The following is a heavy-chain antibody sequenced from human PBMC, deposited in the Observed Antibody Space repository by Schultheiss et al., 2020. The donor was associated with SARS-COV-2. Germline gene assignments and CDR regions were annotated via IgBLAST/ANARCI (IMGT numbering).Heavy chain of an antibody. V-gene: IGHV4-34*01. J-gene: IGHJ6*02. CDR1: GGSFSDYH. Sequence: SQTLSLTCAVYGGSFSDYHWTWIRQPPGKGLEWIGQVSHSGGTHFNPSLKRRLTISIDTSKRQFSLRLTSVTAADTAVYYCARGRAGDSSIRSPVMDVWGQGTTVTVSS. CDR2: VSHSGGT. CDR3: ARGRAGDSSIRSPVMDV. D-gene: IGHD6-13*01.